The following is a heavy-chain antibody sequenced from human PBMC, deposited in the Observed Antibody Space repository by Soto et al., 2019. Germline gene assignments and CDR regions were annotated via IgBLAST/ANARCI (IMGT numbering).Heavy chain of an antibody. V-gene: IGHV3-23*01. CDR2: ISGSDDST. J-gene: IGHJ4*02. CDR1: GFTFSSYA. Sequence: EVQLLESGGGLVQPGESLRLSCAASGFTFSSYAMSWVRQAPGKGLEWVSVISGSDDSTYYAVSVKGRFTTSRDNSKNTLYLQMNSLRAEDTAVYYCAKRSSSSTFDYWGQGTLVTVSS. CDR3: AKRSSSSTFDY. D-gene: IGHD6-6*01.